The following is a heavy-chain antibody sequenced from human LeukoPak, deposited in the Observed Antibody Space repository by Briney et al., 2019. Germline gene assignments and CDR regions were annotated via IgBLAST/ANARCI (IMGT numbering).Heavy chain of an antibody. J-gene: IGHJ4*02. D-gene: IGHD5-18*01. Sequence: SETLSLTCTVSGDSISNYYWSWIRLPPGKGLEWIGYIYYTGATYYNPSLKSRVTISLDTSKNQFSLKLSSVTAADAAVYYCARAGYSYGTGYYFDYWGQGALVTVS. V-gene: IGHV4-59*01. CDR2: IYYTGAT. CDR1: GDSISNYY. CDR3: ARAGYSYGTGYYFDY.